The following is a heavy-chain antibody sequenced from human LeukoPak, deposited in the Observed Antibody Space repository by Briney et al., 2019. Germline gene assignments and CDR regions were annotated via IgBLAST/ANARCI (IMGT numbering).Heavy chain of an antibody. CDR1: GYTFTSHG. V-gene: IGHV1-18*01. CDR2: ISAYNGNT. Sequence: GASVKVSCKASGYTFTSHGISWVRQAPGQGLEWMGWISAYNGNTNYAQKFQGRVIMTTDTLTSTAYMELMSLRSDDTAVYYCARFLIGGGSPHYFDYWGQGTLVTVSS. J-gene: IGHJ4*02. CDR3: ARFLIGGGSPHYFDY. D-gene: IGHD2-15*01.